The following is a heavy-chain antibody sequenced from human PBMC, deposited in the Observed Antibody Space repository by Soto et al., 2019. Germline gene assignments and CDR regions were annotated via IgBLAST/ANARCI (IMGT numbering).Heavy chain of an antibody. Sequence: SETLSYTCAVYGGTFSGYDWCWIRQRPGKGLEWIGEINHSGSTNYNPSLKSRVTISVDTSKNQSSLKLSSVTGEDTVVYYCASLTGKVVPAGRVKYSNYRYYYYVVDVCSKGTRVTASS. CDR1: GGTFSGYD. V-gene: IGHV4-34*01. D-gene: IGHD2-2*01. CDR2: INHSGST. J-gene: IGHJ6*04. CDR3: ASLTGKVVPAGRVKYSNYRYYYYVVDV.